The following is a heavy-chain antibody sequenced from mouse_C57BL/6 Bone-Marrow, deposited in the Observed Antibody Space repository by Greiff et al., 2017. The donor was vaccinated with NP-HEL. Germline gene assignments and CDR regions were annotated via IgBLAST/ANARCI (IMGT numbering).Heavy chain of an antibody. Sequence: QVQLKQSGAELVRPGASVTLSCKASGYTFTDYEMHWVKQTPVHGLEWIGAIDPETGGTAYNQKFKGKAILTADKSSSTAYMELRSLTSEDSAVYYCTRDGNLPLYAMDYWGQGTSVTVSS. J-gene: IGHJ4*01. CDR2: IDPETGGT. CDR1: GYTFTDYE. CDR3: TRDGNLPLYAMDY. V-gene: IGHV1-15*01. D-gene: IGHD2-1*01.